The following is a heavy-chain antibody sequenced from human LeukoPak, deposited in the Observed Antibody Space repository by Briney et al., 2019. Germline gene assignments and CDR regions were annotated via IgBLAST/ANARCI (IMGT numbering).Heavy chain of an antibody. V-gene: IGHV3-20*04. CDR2: INWNGGNT. J-gene: IGHJ4*02. CDR1: GFTFDDYG. Sequence: PGGSLRLSCAASGFTFDDYGMSWVRQAPGKGLEWVSGINWNGGNTGYADSVKGRFTISRDNAKNSLYLQINSLRAEDTALYYCARAAPYYYGSGSYIRWGQGTLVTVSS. D-gene: IGHD3-10*01. CDR3: ARAAPYYYGSGSYIR.